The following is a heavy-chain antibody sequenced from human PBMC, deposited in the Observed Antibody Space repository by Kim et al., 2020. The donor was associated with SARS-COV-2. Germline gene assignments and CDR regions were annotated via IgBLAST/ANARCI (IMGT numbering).Heavy chain of an antibody. D-gene: IGHD2-15*01. Sequence: GGSLRLSCAVSGFTFSNYAMSWVRQAPGKRLEWVAGIGAGHDAYYRDSVRGRFTISRDHSDNTLYLQMNSLRADDAAVYHCTKRAATGAGPYYYDPWG. J-gene: IGHJ5*02. CDR2: IGAGHDA. CDR1: GFTFSNYA. CDR3: TKRAATGAGPYYYDP. V-gene: IGHV3-23*01.